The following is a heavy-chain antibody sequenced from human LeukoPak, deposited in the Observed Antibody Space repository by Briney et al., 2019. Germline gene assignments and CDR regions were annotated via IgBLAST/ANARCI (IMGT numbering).Heavy chain of an antibody. J-gene: IGHJ4*02. D-gene: IGHD6-13*01. V-gene: IGHV1-2*06. CDR2: INPNSGGT. Sequence: ASVKVYCKASGYTFTAYYLYWVRQAPGQGLEWMGRINPNSGGTDYAQKFQGRVTMTRDTSISTAYMELSSLRSDDTAVYYCAIGMAAAGTFEYWGQGTLVTVAS. CDR3: AIGMAAAGTFEY. CDR1: GYTFTAYY.